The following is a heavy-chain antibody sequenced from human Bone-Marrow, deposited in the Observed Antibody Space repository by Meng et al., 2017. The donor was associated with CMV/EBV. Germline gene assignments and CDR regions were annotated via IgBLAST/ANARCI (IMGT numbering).Heavy chain of an antibody. D-gene: IGHD2-2*02. J-gene: IGHJ6*04. Sequence: SVKVSCKASGGTFSSYAISWVRQAPGQGLEWMGGIIPILGIANYAQKFQGRVTITADKSTSTAYMELSSLRSEDTAVYYCARDTGDCSSTSCYTWRDYYYYGMDVWGEGTTVTASS. CDR1: GGTFSSYA. V-gene: IGHV1-69*10. CDR3: ARDTGDCSSTSCYTWRDYYYYGMDV. CDR2: IIPILGIA.